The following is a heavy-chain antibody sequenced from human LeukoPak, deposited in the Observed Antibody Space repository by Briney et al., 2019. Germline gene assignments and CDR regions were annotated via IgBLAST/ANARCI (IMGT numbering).Heavy chain of an antibody. V-gene: IGHV3-33*01. J-gene: IGHJ6*03. CDR2: VWATGTKK. D-gene: IGHD3-10*01. CDR1: GFMFSNYG. CDR3: ARKRGGSGTYFNNYFYCYYMDV. Sequence: GRSLRLSRVASGFMFSNYGMHWVRQAPGKGLEWVAVVWATGTKKDYADSVKGRFTISRDNTKNTLYLQMNSLRAEDTAVYYCARKRGGSGTYFNNYFYCYYMDVWGKGTTVTVTS.